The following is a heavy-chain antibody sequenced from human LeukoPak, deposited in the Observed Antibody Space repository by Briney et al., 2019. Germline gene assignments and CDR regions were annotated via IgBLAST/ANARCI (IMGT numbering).Heavy chain of an antibody. V-gene: IGHV4-31*03. CDR1: GGSISSGGYY. CDR2: IYYSGST. CDR3: ARGVGVTTRFDY. J-gene: IGHJ4*02. D-gene: IGHD2-21*02. Sequence: SQTLSLTCTVSGGSISSGGYYWGWIRQHPGKGLEWIGYIYYSGSTYYNPSLKSRATISVDTSKNQFSLKLSSVTAADTAVYYCARGVGVTTRFDYWGQGTLVTVSS.